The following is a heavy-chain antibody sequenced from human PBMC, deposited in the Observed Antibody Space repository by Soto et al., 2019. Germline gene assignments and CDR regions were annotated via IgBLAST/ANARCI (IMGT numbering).Heavy chain of an antibody. D-gene: IGHD1-26*01. CDR3: ARDWEFGF. Sequence: ASVKVYCKASGYTFSSYYMHWLRQSPGQGLEWMGVINPSGDSTSYAQKFQGRVTMTRDTSTSTLFMELSSLRSEDTALYFCARDWEFGFWGQGTLVTVSS. J-gene: IGHJ4*01. CDR1: GYTFSSYY. V-gene: IGHV1-46*01. CDR2: INPSGDST.